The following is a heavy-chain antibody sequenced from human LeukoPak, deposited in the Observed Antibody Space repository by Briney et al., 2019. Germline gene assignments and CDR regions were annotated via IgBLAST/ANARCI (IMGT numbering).Heavy chain of an antibody. CDR3: ASSSGYDYVDY. Sequence: PSETLSLTCTVSGGSISSYYWSWIRQPPGKGLEWIGYIYYSGSTNYNPSLKSRVTISVDTSKNQFSLKLSSVTAADTAVYYCASSSGYDYVDYWGQGTLVTVSS. V-gene: IGHV4-59*01. D-gene: IGHD5-12*01. CDR1: GGSISSYY. J-gene: IGHJ4*02. CDR2: IYYSGST.